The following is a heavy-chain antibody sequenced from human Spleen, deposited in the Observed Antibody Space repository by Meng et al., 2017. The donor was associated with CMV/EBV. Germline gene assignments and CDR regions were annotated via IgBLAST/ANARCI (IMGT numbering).Heavy chain of an antibody. D-gene: IGHD6-6*01. Sequence: ASVKVSCKASGYTFTSLDINWMRQATGQGLEWMGWMSPTSGRTGYAQKFQDRVTMTRDTSISTAYMELSSLTSEDTAVYYCAKDRVEYSDAFDIWGQGTMVTVSS. CDR3: AKDRVEYSDAFDI. CDR1: GYTFTSLD. CDR2: MSPTSGRT. V-gene: IGHV1-8*01. J-gene: IGHJ3*02.